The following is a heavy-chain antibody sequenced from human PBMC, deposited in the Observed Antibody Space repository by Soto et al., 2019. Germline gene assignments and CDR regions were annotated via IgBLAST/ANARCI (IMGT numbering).Heavy chain of an antibody. Sequence: GGSLRLSCAASGFTFNNYAMSWVRQAPGKGLEWVSALSGRGGSTYYADSVKGRFTISRDNSKNTLYLRMNSLRAEDTAIYYCAKDRLIGEPQYYYYGMDVWGQGTTVTVSS. J-gene: IGHJ6*02. CDR3: AKDRLIGEPQYYYYGMDV. V-gene: IGHV3-23*01. CDR2: LSGRGGST. CDR1: GFTFNNYA. D-gene: IGHD3-10*01.